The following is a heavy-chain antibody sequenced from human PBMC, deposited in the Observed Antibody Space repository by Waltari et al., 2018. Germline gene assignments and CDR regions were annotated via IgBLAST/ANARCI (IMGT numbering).Heavy chain of an antibody. V-gene: IGHV3-23*01. CDR3: AKGGLYHFDY. Sequence: EVQLLESGGDLVKPGGSLRLSCAVSGFTFRNFGMSWVRQAPGKGLEWGSAISGTGDRTYFADSVKGRFTISRDNSKNTLYLQLNNLRVEDTAVYYCAKGGLYHFDYWGQGSLVTVS. J-gene: IGHJ4*02. CDR2: ISGTGDRT. CDR1: GFTFRNFG.